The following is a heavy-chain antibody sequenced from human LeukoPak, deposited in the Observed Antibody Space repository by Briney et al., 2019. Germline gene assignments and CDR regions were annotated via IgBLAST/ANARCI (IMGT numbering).Heavy chain of an antibody. D-gene: IGHD6-13*01. CDR1: GFTFSSYS. CDR3: ARHSSSWYTLDY. Sequence: PGGSLRLSCAASGFTFSSYSMNWVRQAPGKGLEWVSSISSSNYIYYADSVKGRFTISRDNAKNSLYLQMNSLRAEDTAVYYCARHSSSWYTLDYWGQGTLVTVSS. V-gene: IGHV3-21*01. J-gene: IGHJ4*02. CDR2: ISSSNYI.